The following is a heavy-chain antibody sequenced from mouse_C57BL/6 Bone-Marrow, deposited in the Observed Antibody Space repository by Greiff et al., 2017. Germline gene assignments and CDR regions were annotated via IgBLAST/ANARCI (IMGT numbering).Heavy chain of an antibody. Sequence: QVQLKQSGAELARPGASVKLSCKASGYTFTSYGISWVKQRTGQGLEWIGEIYPRSGNTYYNEKFKGKATLTADKSSSTAYMELRSLTSEDSAVYFCARLIYYYGSRVYYYAMDYWGQGTSVTVSS. D-gene: IGHD1-1*01. CDR2: IYPRSGNT. J-gene: IGHJ4*01. CDR3: ARLIYYYGSRVYYYAMDY. CDR1: GYTFTSYG. V-gene: IGHV1-81*01.